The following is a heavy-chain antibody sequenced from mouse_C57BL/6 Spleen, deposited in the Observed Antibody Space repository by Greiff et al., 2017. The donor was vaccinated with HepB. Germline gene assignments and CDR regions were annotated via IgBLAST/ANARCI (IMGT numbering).Heavy chain of an antibody. J-gene: IGHJ3*01. V-gene: IGHV1-18*01. Sequence: VHVKQSGPELVKPGASVKIPCKASGYTFTDYNMDWVKQSHGKSLEWIGDINPNNGGTIYNQKFKGKATLTVDKSSSTAYMELRSLTSEDTAVYYCARRSSSSAWFAYWGQGTLVTVSA. D-gene: IGHD1-1*01. CDR3: ARRSSSSAWFAY. CDR1: GYTFTDYN. CDR2: INPNNGGT.